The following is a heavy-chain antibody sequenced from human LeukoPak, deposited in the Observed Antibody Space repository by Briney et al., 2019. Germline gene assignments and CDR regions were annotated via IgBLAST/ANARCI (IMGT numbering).Heavy chain of an antibody. CDR3: AREDVYSSSSNFDY. Sequence: GGSLRLSCAASGFTFSNYGMSWVRQAPGKGLEWVSSISGSGGTTYYADSVKGRFTISRDKSKNTLYLQMNSLRAEDTAVYYCAREDVYSSSSNFDYWGQGTLVTVSS. J-gene: IGHJ4*02. D-gene: IGHD6-6*01. V-gene: IGHV3-23*01. CDR1: GFTFSNYG. CDR2: ISGSGGTT.